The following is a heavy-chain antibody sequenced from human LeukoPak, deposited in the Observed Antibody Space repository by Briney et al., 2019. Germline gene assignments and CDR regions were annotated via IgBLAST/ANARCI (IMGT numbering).Heavy chain of an antibody. CDR3: ARGAGDFWSGYDAFDI. V-gene: IGHV1-8*03. Sequence: ASVKVSCRASGYTFTSYDINWVRQATGQGLEWMGWMNPNSGNTGYAQKFQGRVTITRNTSISTAYMELSSLRSEDTAVYYCARGAGDFWSGYDAFDIWGQGTMVTVSS. CDR1: GYTFTSYD. CDR2: MNPNSGNT. J-gene: IGHJ3*02. D-gene: IGHD3-3*01.